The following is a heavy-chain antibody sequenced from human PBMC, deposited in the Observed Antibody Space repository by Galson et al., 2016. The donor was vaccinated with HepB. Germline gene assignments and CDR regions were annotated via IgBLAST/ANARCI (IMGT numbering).Heavy chain of an antibody. CDR3: ARSSGSLGVFDI. CDR2: INPSAGST. D-gene: IGHD3-22*01. CDR1: NYY. Sequence: NYYIHWVRQAPGQGLEWMGVINPSAGSTSYAQTFQDRVTLTRDTSTSTVYMELGSLRSEGTAVYYCARSSGSLGVFDIWGQGTMVTVSS. V-gene: IGHV1-46*01. J-gene: IGHJ3*02.